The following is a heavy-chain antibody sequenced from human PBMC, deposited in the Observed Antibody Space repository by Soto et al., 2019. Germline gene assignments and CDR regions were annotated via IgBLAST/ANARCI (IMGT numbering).Heavy chain of an antibody. J-gene: IGHJ4*02. CDR2: IREDATEE. Sequence: EAQLVESGGGVVQPGGSLRLSCAASGFTFSTNWMSWVRQAPGRGLEWVANIREDATEEYDVDSVKGRFTISRDNAKNSVSLQMQRLRAEDTAVYYCATHNGPAAAGLVLDFWGQGTLVTVSS. CDR1: GFTFSTNW. V-gene: IGHV3-7*02. CDR3: ATHNGPAAAGLVLDF. D-gene: IGHD6-13*01.